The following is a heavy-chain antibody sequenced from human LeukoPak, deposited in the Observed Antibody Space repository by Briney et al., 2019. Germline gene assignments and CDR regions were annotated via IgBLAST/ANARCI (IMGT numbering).Heavy chain of an antibody. D-gene: IGHD3-22*01. Sequence: AGGSLRLSCAASGFTFSSYAMHWVRQAPGKGLEYVSAIGDNGGGTNYADSVKGRFSISRDNSKNTLDLQMSSLRAEDTAVYYCVKTLCDGSGCPYDYWGQGTLVTVSS. J-gene: IGHJ4*02. CDR3: VKTLCDGSGCPYDY. CDR1: GFTFSSYA. V-gene: IGHV3-64D*06. CDR2: IGDNGGGT.